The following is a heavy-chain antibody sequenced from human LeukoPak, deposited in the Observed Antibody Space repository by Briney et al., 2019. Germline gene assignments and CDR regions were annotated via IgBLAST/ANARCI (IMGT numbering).Heavy chain of an antibody. V-gene: IGHV4-30-4*01. Sequence: PSQTLSLTCTVSGGSISSGDYYWSWIRQPPGKGLEWIGYIYYSGSTYYNPSLKSRVTISVDTSKNQFSLKLSSVTAADTAVYYCARDVREVTTFDYWAREPWSPSPQ. CDR2: IYYSGST. D-gene: IGHD4-17*01. CDR3: ARDVREVTTFDY. CDR1: GGSISSGDYY. J-gene: IGHJ4*02.